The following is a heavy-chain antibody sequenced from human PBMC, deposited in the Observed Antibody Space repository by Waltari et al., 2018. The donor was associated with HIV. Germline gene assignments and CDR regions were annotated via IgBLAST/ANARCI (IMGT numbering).Heavy chain of an antibody. V-gene: IGHV1-3*02. Sequence: QIQLVQSGPEVRKPGDVVRISCRASGYTFPSYAIHWVRQAPGQGLEWLGGSDPASGNAKSTQDFRDRVTFSWDTSATTAFMELRSLRYGDDSVFFCARGGRSGGFDHWGQGTSV. CDR3: ARGGRSGGFDH. CDR1: GYTFPSYA. D-gene: IGHD3-10*01. CDR2: SDPASGNA. J-gene: IGHJ4*01.